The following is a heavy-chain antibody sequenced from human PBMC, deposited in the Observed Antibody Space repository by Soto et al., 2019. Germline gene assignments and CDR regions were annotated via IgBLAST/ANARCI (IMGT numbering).Heavy chain of an antibody. CDR1: GGSFSSYY. D-gene: IGHD2-2*01. V-gene: IGHV4-34*01. CDR3: ATHCSSTSCYYTFDT. CDR2: IHHYGST. Sequence: QVQLQQWGAGLLKPSETLSLTCAVYGGSFSSYYWSWIRQPPGKGLEWIGQIHHYGSTYYNPSLSRRATLSVNTTKNLFPHMLSAATAEATAMYYCATHCSSTSCYYTFDTWGQGTLVTVSS. J-gene: IGHJ5*02.